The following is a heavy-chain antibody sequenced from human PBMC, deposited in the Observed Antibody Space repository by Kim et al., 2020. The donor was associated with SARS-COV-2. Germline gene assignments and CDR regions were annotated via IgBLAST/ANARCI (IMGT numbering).Heavy chain of an antibody. J-gene: IGHJ6*03. CDR2: ISSSSSYI. V-gene: IGHV3-21*01. Sequence: GGSLRLSCAASGFTFSSYSMNWVRQAPGKGLEWVSSISSSSSYIYYADSVKGRFTISRDNAKNSLYLQMNSLRAEDTAVYYCARGPYQLEYYYYYYMDVWGKGTTVTVSS. CDR3: ARGPYQLEYYYYYYMDV. D-gene: IGHD2-2*01. CDR1: GFTFSSYS.